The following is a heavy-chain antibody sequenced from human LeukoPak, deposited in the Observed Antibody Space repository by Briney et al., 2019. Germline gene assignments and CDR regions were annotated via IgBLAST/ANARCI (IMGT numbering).Heavy chain of an antibody. CDR1: GGSISSGGYY. CDR2: IYYSGST. D-gene: IGHD5-12*01. Sequence: PQTLSLTCTVSGGSISSGGYYWSWIRQHPGKGLEWIGYIYYSGSTYYNPSLKSRVTISVDTSKNQFSLKLSSVTAADTAVYYCARAFHSGYDLEGFDYWGQGTLVTVSS. J-gene: IGHJ4*02. V-gene: IGHV4-31*03. CDR3: ARAFHSGYDLEGFDY.